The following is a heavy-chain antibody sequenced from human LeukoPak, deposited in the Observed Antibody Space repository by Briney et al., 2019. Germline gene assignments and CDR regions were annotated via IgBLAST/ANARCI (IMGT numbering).Heavy chain of an antibody. V-gene: IGHV3-9*01. Sequence: PGGSLRLSCAASGFTFDNYAMHWVRQAPGKGLEWLSIISWNSGYIGYADSVKGRFTISRDNAKKSLDLQMNSLRAEDTAFYYCAKVRGTYNSGYFFDYWGQGTLVTASS. CDR3: AKVRGTYNSGYFFDY. D-gene: IGHD6-19*01. J-gene: IGHJ4*02. CDR1: GFTFDNYA. CDR2: ISWNSGYI.